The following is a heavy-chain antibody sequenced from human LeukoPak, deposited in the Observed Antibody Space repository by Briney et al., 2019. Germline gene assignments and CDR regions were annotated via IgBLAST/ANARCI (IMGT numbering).Heavy chain of an antibody. V-gene: IGHV3-30*02. CDR2: IQYDGSYY. J-gene: IGHJ4*02. Sequence: GGSLRLSCAASGFRFSAYGMYWVRQAQGKGLEWVAFIQYDGSYYYYGDSVKGRFTISRDNSKNTLYLQMNSLRAEDTAVYYCSTYSSSQGHWGQGTLVTVSS. D-gene: IGHD6-6*01. CDR1: GFRFSAYG. CDR3: STYSSSQGH.